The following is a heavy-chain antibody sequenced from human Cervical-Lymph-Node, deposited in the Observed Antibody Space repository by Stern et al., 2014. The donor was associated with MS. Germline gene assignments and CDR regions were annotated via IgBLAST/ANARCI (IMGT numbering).Heavy chain of an antibody. V-gene: IGHV1-69*01. CDR3: ARGELKEGLVRGMDV. CDR2: IIPIFGTA. D-gene: IGHD1-26*01. Sequence: QVQLLESGAEAKKPGSSVKVSCKASGGTFSSYAISWVRQAPGQGLGWKGGIIPIFGTANYAQKFQGRGTITADESTSTAYMELSSLRSEDTAVYYCARGELKEGLVRGMDVWGQGTTVTVSS. J-gene: IGHJ6*02. CDR1: GGTFSSYA.